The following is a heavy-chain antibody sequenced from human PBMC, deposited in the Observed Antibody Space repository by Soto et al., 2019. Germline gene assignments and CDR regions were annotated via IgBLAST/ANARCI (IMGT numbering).Heavy chain of an antibody. D-gene: IGHD6-6*01. CDR1: GGSISSYY. V-gene: IGHV4-59*01. CDR3: ARVEQGASSSSDYYFDY. Sequence: SETLSLTCTVSGGSISSYYWSWIRQPPGKGLEWIGYIYYSGSTNYNPSLKSRVTISVDTSKNQFSLKLSSVTAADTAVYYCARVEQGASSSSDYYFDYWGQGTLVTVSS. CDR2: IYYSGST. J-gene: IGHJ4*02.